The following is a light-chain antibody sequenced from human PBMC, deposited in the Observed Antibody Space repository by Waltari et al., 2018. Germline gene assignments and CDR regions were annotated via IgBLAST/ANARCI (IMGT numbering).Light chain of an antibody. CDR3: QQYNSYSRA. V-gene: IGKV1-5*03. J-gene: IGKJ1*01. Sequence: DIQMTQSPSTLSASVGDRVTITCRASQSISSGLAWYQQKPGKAPKLLIYKASILESGVPSRFSGSGSGTEFTLTISSLQPDDCATYYCQQYNSYSRAFGQGTKVEIK. CDR1: QSISSG. CDR2: KAS.